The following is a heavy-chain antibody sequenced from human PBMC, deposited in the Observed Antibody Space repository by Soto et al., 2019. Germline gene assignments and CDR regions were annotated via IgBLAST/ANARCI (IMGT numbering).Heavy chain of an antibody. CDR3: AKLGGYNFDY. D-gene: IGHD3-22*01. J-gene: IGHJ4*02. V-gene: IGHV3-30*18. Sequence: GGSLRLSCAASGFTFSSYGMHWVRQAPCKGLEWVAVISYDGSNKYYADSVKGRFTISRDNSKNTLYLQMNSLRAGDTAVYYCAKLGGYNFDYWGQGTLITVSS. CDR1: GFTFSSYG. CDR2: ISYDGSNK.